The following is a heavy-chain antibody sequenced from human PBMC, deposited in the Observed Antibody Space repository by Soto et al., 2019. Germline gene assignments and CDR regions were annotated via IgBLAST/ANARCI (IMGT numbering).Heavy chain of an antibody. CDR2: MNPNSGNT. D-gene: IGHD1-26*01. CDR1: GYTFTSYD. V-gene: IGHV1-8*01. Sequence: ASVKVSCKASGYTFTSYDINWVRQATGQGLEWMGWMNPNSGNTGYAQKFQGRVTMTRNTSISTAYMELSSLRSEDTAVYYCARRLTKSGSPIGYWGQGTLVTVSS. J-gene: IGHJ4*02. CDR3: ARRLTKSGSPIGY.